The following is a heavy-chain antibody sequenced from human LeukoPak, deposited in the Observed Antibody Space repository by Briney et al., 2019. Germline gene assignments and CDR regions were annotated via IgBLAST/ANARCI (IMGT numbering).Heavy chain of an antibody. CDR2: IIPIFGTA. Sequence: ASVKVSCKASGGTFISYAISWVRQAPGQGLEWMGGIIPIFGTANYAQKFQGRVTITADESTSTAYMELSSLRSEDTAVYYCARDLPRLRFLEGTDYYGMDVWGQGTTVTVSS. CDR3: ARDLPRLRFLEGTDYYGMDV. D-gene: IGHD3-3*01. J-gene: IGHJ6*02. V-gene: IGHV1-69*13. CDR1: GGTFISYA.